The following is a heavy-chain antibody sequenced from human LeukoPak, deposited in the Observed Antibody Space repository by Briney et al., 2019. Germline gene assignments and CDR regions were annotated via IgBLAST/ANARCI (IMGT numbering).Heavy chain of an antibody. CDR3: ARGRSKDY. Sequence: PGRSLRLSCAASGFTFSSYAMHWVRQAPGKGLEWVAVISYDGSDKYYADSVRGRFTISRHSSKNILYLQMNSLRPEDSAVYYCARGRSKDYWGQGTLVTVSS. CDR1: GFTFSSYA. J-gene: IGHJ4*02. CDR2: ISYDGSDK. D-gene: IGHD1-26*01. V-gene: IGHV3-30-3*01.